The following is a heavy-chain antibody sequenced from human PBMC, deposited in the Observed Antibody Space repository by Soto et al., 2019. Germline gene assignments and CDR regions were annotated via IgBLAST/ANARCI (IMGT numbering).Heavy chain of an antibody. CDR3: AILVTAAGPSFDY. Sequence: QVQLVQSGAEVKKPGSSVKVSCKASGGTFSSYTISWVRQAPGQGLEWMGMIIPSLGITNYAQKFQGRVTITEDKSTSTAYMELSSLRSEDTAVYYCAILVTAAGPSFDYWGQGTLVTVSS. CDR2: IIPSLGIT. CDR1: GGTFSSYT. D-gene: IGHD6-13*01. J-gene: IGHJ4*02. V-gene: IGHV1-69*02.